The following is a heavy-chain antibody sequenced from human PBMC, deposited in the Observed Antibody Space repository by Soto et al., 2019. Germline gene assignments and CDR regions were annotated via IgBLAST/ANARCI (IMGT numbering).Heavy chain of an antibody. V-gene: IGHV3-23*01. J-gene: IGHJ6*02. CDR1: GSTFSSYA. Sequence: GGSLRLSCAASGSTFSSYAMSWVRQAPGKGLEWVSAISGSGGSTYYADSVKGRFTISRDNSKNTLYLQMNSLRAEDTAVYYCAKDKGGYSYGPDYYYGMDVWGQGTTVTVSS. CDR2: ISGSGGST. CDR3: AKDKGGYSYGPDYYYGMDV. D-gene: IGHD5-18*01.